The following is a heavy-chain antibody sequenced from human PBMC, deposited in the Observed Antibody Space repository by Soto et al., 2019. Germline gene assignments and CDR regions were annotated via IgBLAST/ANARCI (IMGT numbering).Heavy chain of an antibody. J-gene: IGHJ4*02. Sequence: GGSLRLSCAASGFTYSSYSMNWVRQAPGKGLEWVSSISSSSSYIYYADSVKDRFTISRDNAKNSLYLQMNSLRAEDTAVYYCAGRDGDYGYWGQGTLVTVSS. V-gene: IGHV3-21*01. CDR2: ISSSSSYI. D-gene: IGHD4-17*01. CDR3: AGRDGDYGY. CDR1: GFTYSSYS.